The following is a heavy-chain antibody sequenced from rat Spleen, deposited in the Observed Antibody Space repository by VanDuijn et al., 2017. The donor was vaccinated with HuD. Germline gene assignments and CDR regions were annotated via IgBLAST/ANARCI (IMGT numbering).Heavy chain of an antibody. J-gene: IGHJ4*01. CDR3: ARHTTYVMDV. Sequence: EVQLVESGGGLVQPGRSLKLSCAASGFTFSDYNMAWVRQAPKKGLEWVATISYDGSSTYYRDSVKGRLTISRDNAKSTLYLQMDSLRSEDTATYYCARHTTYVMDVWGQGASVTVSS. V-gene: IGHV5-7*01. CDR1: GFTFSDYN. CDR2: ISYDGSST. D-gene: IGHD1-1*01.